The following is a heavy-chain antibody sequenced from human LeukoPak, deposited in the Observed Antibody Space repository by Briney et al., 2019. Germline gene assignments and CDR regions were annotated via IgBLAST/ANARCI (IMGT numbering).Heavy chain of an antibody. CDR2: INPNSGGT. Sequence: ASVKVSCKASGYTFTGYYMHWVRQAPGQGLEWMGWINPNSGGTNYAQKFQGRVTMTRDTSISTAYVELSRLRSDDTAVYYCARVLCSGGSCYYYYMDVWGKGTTVTVSS. CDR1: GYTFTGYY. D-gene: IGHD2-15*01. J-gene: IGHJ6*03. CDR3: ARVLCSGGSCYYYYMDV. V-gene: IGHV1-2*02.